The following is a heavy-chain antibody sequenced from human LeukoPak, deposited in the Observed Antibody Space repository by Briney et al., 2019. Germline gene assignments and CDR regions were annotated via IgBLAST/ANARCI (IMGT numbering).Heavy chain of an antibody. J-gene: IGHJ6*03. D-gene: IGHD2-2*01. CDR3: ARVKYQLLSALNYYYYYMDV. V-gene: IGHV4-34*01. CDR1: GGSISSYY. CDR2: IKHSGST. Sequence: SETLSLTCTVSGGSISSYYWSWIRQPPGKGLEWIGEIKHSGSTNYNPSLKSRVTISVDTSKNQFSLKLSSVTAADTAVYYCARVKYQLLSALNYYYYYMDVWGKGTTVTVSS.